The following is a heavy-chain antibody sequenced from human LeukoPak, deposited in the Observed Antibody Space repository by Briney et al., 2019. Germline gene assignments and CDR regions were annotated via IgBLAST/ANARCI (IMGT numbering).Heavy chain of an antibody. Sequence: PSETLSLTCAVYGGSFSGYYWSWIRQPPGKGLEWIGEINHSGSTNYNPSLKSRVTISVDTSKNQFSLKLSSVTAADTAVYYCARVRGSSGSYYYYMDVWGKGTTVTVSS. J-gene: IGHJ6*03. CDR2: INHSGST. V-gene: IGHV4-34*01. CDR3: ARVRGSSGSYYYYMDV. CDR1: GGSFSGYY. D-gene: IGHD6-25*01.